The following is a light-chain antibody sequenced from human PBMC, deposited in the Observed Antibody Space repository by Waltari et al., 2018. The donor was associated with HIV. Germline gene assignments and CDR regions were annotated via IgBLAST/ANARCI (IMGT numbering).Light chain of an antibody. CDR2: LYSDGSH. Sequence: QLVLTQSPSASASLGASVKLTCTLSSGHSSYAITWHQQQPEKGPRYLMKLYSDGSHNKGDAIPDLFSGSSSGAERSLTISSLQSEDEAYYYCQTWGPGIRVFGGGTKLTVL. J-gene: IGLJ2*01. CDR1: SGHSSYA. CDR3: QTWGPGIRV. V-gene: IGLV4-69*01.